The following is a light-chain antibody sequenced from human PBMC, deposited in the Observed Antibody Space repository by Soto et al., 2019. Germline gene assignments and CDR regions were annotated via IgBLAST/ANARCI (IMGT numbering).Light chain of an antibody. CDR2: GTS. CDR3: LQYDTSPPRYT. V-gene: IGKV3-20*01. Sequence: EVVLTQSPGTLSLSPGERATLSCRASQSVSRRYLAWYQQKPGQAPRLLIFGTSSRATGIPDRFSGSGSGTDFPLTISSLEPEDFAVYYCLQYDTSPPRYTFGQGTKLEIK. J-gene: IGKJ2*01. CDR1: QSVSRRY.